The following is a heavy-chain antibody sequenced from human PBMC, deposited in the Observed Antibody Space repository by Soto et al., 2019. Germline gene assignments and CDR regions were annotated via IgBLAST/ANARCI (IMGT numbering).Heavy chain of an antibody. Sequence: SDTLSLTCTVSGGSISIYYWSWIRQRPGKGLEWIGYIYYSGSTNYNPSLKSRVTISVDTSKNQFSLKLSSVTAADTAVYYCARHEIRVGEPQGVFDYWGPGTLVTVSS. CDR3: ARHEIRVGEPQGVFDY. CDR2: IYYSGST. J-gene: IGHJ4*02. V-gene: IGHV4-59*08. CDR1: GGSISIYY. D-gene: IGHD3-10*01.